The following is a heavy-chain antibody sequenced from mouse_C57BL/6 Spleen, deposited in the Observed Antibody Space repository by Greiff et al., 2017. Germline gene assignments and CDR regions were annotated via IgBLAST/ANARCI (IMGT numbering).Heavy chain of an antibody. J-gene: IGHJ3*01. V-gene: IGHV14-1*01. Sequence: EVKLQESGAELVRPGASVKLSCTASGFNIKDYYMHWVKQRPEQGLEWIGRIDPEDGDTEYAPKFQGKATMTADTSSNTAYLQLSSLTSEDTAVYYCTTRDYYGSPPAWFAYWGQGTLVTVSA. CDR2: IDPEDGDT. CDR3: TTRDYYGSPPAWFAY. D-gene: IGHD1-1*01. CDR1: GFNIKDYY.